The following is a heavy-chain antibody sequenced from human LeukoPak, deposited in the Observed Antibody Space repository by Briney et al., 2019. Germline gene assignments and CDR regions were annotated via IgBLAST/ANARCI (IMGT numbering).Heavy chain of an antibody. D-gene: IGHD3-10*01. CDR3: ARTYGSGSYPGPFDY. Sequence: ASVKVSCKASGGTFSSYAISWVRQAPGQGLEWMGRIIPIFGTTNYAQKFQGRVTITADESTSTAYMELSSLRSEDTAVYYCARTYGSGSYPGPFDYWGQGTLVTVSS. CDR2: IIPIFGTT. J-gene: IGHJ4*02. CDR1: GGTFSSYA. V-gene: IGHV1-69*13.